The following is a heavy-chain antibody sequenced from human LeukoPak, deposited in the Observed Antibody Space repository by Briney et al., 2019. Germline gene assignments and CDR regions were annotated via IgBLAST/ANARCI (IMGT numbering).Heavy chain of an antibody. CDR3: ARYPPLPLDV. V-gene: IGHV3-30*03. Sequence: PGGSLRLSCAASGFTFNNYGLHWVRQAPGKGLEWVTLISHDGNNEYYADSVKGRFATSRDDSKNTLYLQMNSLRSEDTAVYYCARYPPLPLDVWGQGTTVTVSS. CDR2: ISHDGNNE. J-gene: IGHJ6*02. D-gene: IGHD2-15*01. CDR1: GFTFNNYG.